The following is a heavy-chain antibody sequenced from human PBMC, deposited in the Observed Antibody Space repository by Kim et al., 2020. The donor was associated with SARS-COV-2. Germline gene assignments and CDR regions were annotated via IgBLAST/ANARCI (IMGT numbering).Heavy chain of an antibody. CDR3: VKGGAS. Sequence: TYRRGTVYADSVKGRFTISRDNAKNTVYLQMYSLRAEDTAVYYCVKGGASWGQGTLVTVAS. V-gene: IGHV3-74*01. CDR2: TYRRGT. J-gene: IGHJ5*02.